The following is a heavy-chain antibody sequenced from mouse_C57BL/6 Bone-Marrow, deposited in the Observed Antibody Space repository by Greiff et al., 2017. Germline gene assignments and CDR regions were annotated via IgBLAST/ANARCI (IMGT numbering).Heavy chain of an antibody. CDR3: ARADYSNAGFAY. J-gene: IGHJ3*01. CDR2: INPSSGYT. V-gene: IGHV1-4*01. CDR1: GYTFTSYT. Sequence: VQLQQSGAELARPGASVKMSCKASGYTFTSYTMHWVKQRPGQGLEWIGYINPSSGYTKYNQKFKDKATLTADKSSSTAYMQLSSLTSEDAAVYYCARADYSNAGFAYWGQGTLVTVSA. D-gene: IGHD2-5*01.